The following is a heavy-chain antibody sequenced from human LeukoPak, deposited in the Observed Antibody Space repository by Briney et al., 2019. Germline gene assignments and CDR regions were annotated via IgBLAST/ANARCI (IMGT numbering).Heavy chain of an antibody. Sequence: GASVKVSFKASGYTFTSYGISWVRQAPGQGLEWMGWISAYNGNTNNAQKLQGRVTMTTDTSRSTAYMELRSLRSDETAVYYCARDAGATSDAFDIWGQGTMVTVSS. V-gene: IGHV1-18*01. J-gene: IGHJ3*02. CDR1: GYTFTSYG. CDR3: ARDAGATSDAFDI. D-gene: IGHD1-26*01. CDR2: ISAYNGNT.